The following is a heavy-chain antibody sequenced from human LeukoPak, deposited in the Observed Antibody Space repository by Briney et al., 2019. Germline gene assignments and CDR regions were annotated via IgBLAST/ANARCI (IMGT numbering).Heavy chain of an antibody. Sequence: GGSLRLSCAASGFTFSSYGMHWVRQAPGKGLEWVSYISSSGSTIYYADSVKGRFTISRDNAKNSLYLQMNSLRAEDTAVYYCARSPYSSSNFDYWGQGTLVTVSS. D-gene: IGHD6-6*01. J-gene: IGHJ4*02. CDR3: ARSPYSSSNFDY. CDR2: ISSSGSTI. CDR1: GFTFSSYG. V-gene: IGHV3-48*04.